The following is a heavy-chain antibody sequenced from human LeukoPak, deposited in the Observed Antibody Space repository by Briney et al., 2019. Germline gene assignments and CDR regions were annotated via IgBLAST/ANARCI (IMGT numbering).Heavy chain of an antibody. D-gene: IGHD5-12*01. V-gene: IGHV4-39*02. J-gene: IGHJ4*02. CDR1: GGSISSSSYY. CDR2: IYYSGST. CDR3: ARETKAYSGYDWVPFFDY. Sequence: PSETLSLTCTVSGGSISSSSYYWGWIRQPPGKDLEWIGSIYYSGSTYYNPSLKSRVTISVDTSKNQFSLRLSSVTAADTAVYYCARETKAYSGYDWVPFFDYWGQGTLVTVSS.